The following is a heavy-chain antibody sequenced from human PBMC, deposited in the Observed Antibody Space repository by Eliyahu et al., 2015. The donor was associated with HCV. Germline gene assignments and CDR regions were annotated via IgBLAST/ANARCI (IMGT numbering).Heavy chain of an antibody. CDR3: AKDFADIVVVPAAIGHWG. CDR2: ISGSGGST. V-gene: IGHV3-23*01. D-gene: IGHD2-2*02. J-gene: IGHJ4*02. CDR1: GFTFSXYA. Sequence: EVQLLESGGGLVQXGGSLRLXCAVSGFTFSXYAMXWVRQAPGKGLXWVSAISGSGGSTYYADSVKGRFTISRDNSKNTLYLQMNSLRAEDTAVYYCAKDFADIVVVPAAIGHWGWGQGTLVTVSS.